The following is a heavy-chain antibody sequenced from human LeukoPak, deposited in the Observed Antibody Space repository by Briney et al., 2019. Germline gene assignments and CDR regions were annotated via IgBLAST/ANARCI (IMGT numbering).Heavy chain of an antibody. D-gene: IGHD3-9*01. CDR1: GFTFSNAR. Sequence: GGSLRLSCAASGFTFSNARMSWVRQAPGKGLEWVGRIKSKTDGGTTDYAAPVKGRFTISRDDSKNTLYLQMNSLKTEDTAVYYCTTASGGKWYYDILTGYLPPYYWGQGTLVTVSS. CDR3: TTASGGKWYYDILTGYLPPYY. V-gene: IGHV3-15*01. CDR2: IKSKTDGGTT. J-gene: IGHJ4*02.